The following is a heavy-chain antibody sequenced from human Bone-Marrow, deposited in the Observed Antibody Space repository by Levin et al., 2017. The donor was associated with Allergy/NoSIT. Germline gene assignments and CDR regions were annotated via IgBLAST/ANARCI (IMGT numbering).Heavy chain of an antibody. CDR3: AKDDIIMLSS. J-gene: IGHJ4*02. D-gene: IGHD3-10*01. CDR2: INSDGSSI. Sequence: HGESLKISCTTSGFNFSNFWMHWVRQVPGQGLVWVSRINSDGSSIDYADSVKGRFSISRDNAKNTLSLQMNNLRAEDTAVYYCAKDDIIMLSSWGQGPLVTVSS. V-gene: IGHV3-74*01. CDR1: GFNFSNFW.